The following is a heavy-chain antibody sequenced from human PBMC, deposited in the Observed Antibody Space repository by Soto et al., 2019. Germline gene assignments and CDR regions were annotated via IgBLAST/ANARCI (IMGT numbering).Heavy chain of an antibody. D-gene: IGHD2-15*01. CDR3: ARAHAPTLPFDY. J-gene: IGHJ4*01. Sequence: KPSETLSLTCTVSGGSIRNVYWSWIRQAPGKGLEWIGFIFHSGNAKYNPSLKSRVTISVDTSKNQFSLSLDSVTAADTAVYFCARAHAPTLPFDYWGQGTLVTSPQ. CDR1: GGSIRNVY. CDR2: IFHSGNA. V-gene: IGHV4-59*01.